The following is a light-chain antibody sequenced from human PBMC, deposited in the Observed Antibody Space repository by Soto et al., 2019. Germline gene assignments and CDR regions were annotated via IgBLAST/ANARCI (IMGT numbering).Light chain of an antibody. CDR1: SGDVGGYNY. CDR3: SSYAGSNNYV. V-gene: IGLV2-8*01. Sequence: QSVLTQPPSASGSPGQSVTISCTGTSGDVGGYNYVSWFQQHPGKAPKLIIYGVNKRPSGVPDRFSGSKSGNTASLTVSGLQAEDEADYYCSSYAGSNNYVFGTGTKV. J-gene: IGLJ1*01. CDR2: GVN.